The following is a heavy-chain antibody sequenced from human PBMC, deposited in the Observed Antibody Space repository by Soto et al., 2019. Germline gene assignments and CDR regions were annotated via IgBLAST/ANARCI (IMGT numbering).Heavy chain of an antibody. D-gene: IGHD6-19*01. CDR1: GGSISSYY. Sequence: SETLSLTCTVSGGSISSYYWSWIRQPPGKGLEWIGYIYYSGSTNYNPSLKSRVTISVDTSKNQFSLKLSSVTAADTAVYYCATSGWYSNEYFQLWGQGTLVTVSS. CDR3: ATSGWYSNEYFQL. V-gene: IGHV4-59*01. CDR2: IYYSGST. J-gene: IGHJ1*01.